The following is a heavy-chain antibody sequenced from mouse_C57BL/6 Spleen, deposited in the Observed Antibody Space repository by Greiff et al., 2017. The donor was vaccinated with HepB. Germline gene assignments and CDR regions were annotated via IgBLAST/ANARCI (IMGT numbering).Heavy chain of an antibody. CDR1: GFTFSDYY. CDR2: INYDGSST. J-gene: IGHJ2*01. Sequence: EVQLQESEGGLVQPGSSMKLSCTASGFTFSDYYMAWVRQVPEKGLEWVANINYDGSSTYYLDSLKSRFIISRDNAKNILYLQMSSLKSEDTATYYCARVRGGFDYWGQGTTLTVSS. D-gene: IGHD1-1*02. V-gene: IGHV5-16*01. CDR3: ARVRGGFDY.